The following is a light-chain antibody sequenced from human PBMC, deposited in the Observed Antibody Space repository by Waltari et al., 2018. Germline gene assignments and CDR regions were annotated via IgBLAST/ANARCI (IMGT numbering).Light chain of an antibody. J-gene: IGKJ1*01. CDR3: QQRDTWPPT. CDR2: GAS. Sequence: EIVLTQSPATLSLSPGDRATLSCRASQTIGGSLAWYQQKPGQSPSPLIYGASRRATGVPARFGGSGSGTDFTLTISSLEPEDFAVYFCQQRDTWPPTFGQGTKVDFK. CDR1: QTIGGS. V-gene: IGKV3-11*01.